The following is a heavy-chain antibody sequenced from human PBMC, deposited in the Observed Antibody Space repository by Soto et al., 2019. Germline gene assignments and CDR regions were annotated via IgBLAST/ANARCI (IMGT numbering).Heavy chain of an antibody. V-gene: IGHV4-30-4*01. D-gene: IGHD3-3*01. Sequence: SETLSLTCTVSGGSISSGDYYWSWLRQPPGKGLEWIGYIYYSGSTYYNPSLKSRVTISVDTSKNQFSLKLSSVTAADTAVYYCARGILRSAFDIWGQGTMVTVSS. CDR3: ARGILRSAFDI. J-gene: IGHJ3*02. CDR2: IYYSGST. CDR1: GGSISSGDYY.